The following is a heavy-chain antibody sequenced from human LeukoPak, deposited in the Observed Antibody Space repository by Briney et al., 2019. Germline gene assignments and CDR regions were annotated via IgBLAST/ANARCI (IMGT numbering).Heavy chain of an antibody. D-gene: IGHD5-18*01. CDR1: GFTFSSYS. CDR2: ISSSSSYI. CDR3: ARGDTASFDP. J-gene: IGHJ5*02. Sequence: GGSLRLSCAASGFTFSSYSMNWVRQAPGKGPEWVSSISSSSSYIYYADSVKGRFTISRDNAKNTLYLQMNSLRAEDTALYYCARGDTASFDPWGQGTLVTVSA. V-gene: IGHV3-21*01.